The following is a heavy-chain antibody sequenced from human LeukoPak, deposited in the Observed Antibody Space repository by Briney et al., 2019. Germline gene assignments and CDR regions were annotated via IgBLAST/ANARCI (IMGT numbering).Heavy chain of an antibody. D-gene: IGHD1-7*01. CDR2: IYTSGST. CDR1: GGSISSGSYY. Sequence: SETLSLTCTVSGGSISSGSYYWSWIRQPAGKGLEWIGRIYTSGSTNYNPSLKSRVTISVDTSKNQFSLKLSSVTAADTAVYYCARTGTADCWGQGTLVTVSS. V-gene: IGHV4-61*02. J-gene: IGHJ4*02. CDR3: ARTGTADC.